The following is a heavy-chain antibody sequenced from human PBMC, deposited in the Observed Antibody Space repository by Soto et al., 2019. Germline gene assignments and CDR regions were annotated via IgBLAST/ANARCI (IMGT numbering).Heavy chain of an antibody. D-gene: IGHD6-13*01. CDR1: GFTFSSYA. CDR3: AIRIAATGAF. Sequence: RGSLRLSCAASGFTFSSYAMSWFRQAPGKGLEWVSGISGSGGSTDYADSVKGRFTLSRDNSKNTLYLQMNTLRAEDTAVYYCAIRIAATGAFWGQGYLVPVSA. CDR2: ISGSGGST. V-gene: IGHV3-23*01. J-gene: IGHJ4*02.